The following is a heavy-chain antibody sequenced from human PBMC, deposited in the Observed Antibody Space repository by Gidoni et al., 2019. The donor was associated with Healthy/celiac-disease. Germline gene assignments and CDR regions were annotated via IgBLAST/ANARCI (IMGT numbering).Heavy chain of an antibody. J-gene: IGHJ4*02. CDR1: GFTFSSYA. CDR2: ISYDGSNK. Sequence: QVQLVESGGGVVQPGRSLRLSCAASGFTFSSYAMHWVRQAPGKGLEWVAVISYDGSNKYYADSVKGRFTISRDNSKNTLYLQMNSLRAEDTAVYYCARDIRNYYDSSGYYLDYWGQGTLVTVSS. CDR3: ARDIRNYYDSSGYYLDY. D-gene: IGHD3-22*01. V-gene: IGHV3-30*04.